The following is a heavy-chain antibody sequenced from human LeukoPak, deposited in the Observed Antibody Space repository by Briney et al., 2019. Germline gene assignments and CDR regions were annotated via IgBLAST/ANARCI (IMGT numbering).Heavy chain of an antibody. V-gene: IGHV1-69*01. Sequence: SVKVSCKASGGTFSSYAISWVRQAPGQGLEWMGGIIPIFGTAKYAQKFQGRVTITADESTSTAYMELSSLRSEDTAVYYCATGTPHYYDSSGYFLSGFDYWGQGTLVTVSS. CDR2: IIPIFGTA. CDR1: GGTFSSYA. J-gene: IGHJ4*02. CDR3: ATGTPHYYDSSGYFLSGFDY. D-gene: IGHD3-22*01.